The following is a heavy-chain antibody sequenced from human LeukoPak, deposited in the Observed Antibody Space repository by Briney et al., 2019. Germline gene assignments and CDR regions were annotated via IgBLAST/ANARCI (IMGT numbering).Heavy chain of an antibody. Sequence: GGSLRLSCAASGFTVSRNYMSWVGQAPGKEVEWVAVIYRGGRKYYADSVQGRFTISSDNSKNQPYLQMNSLRDEDTAADYCARVSQPPDLTGYDLWSGQGFVEDYWGQGTLVTVSS. D-gene: IGHD3-3*01. CDR1: GFTVSRNY. CDR2: IYRGGRK. V-gene: IGHV3-66*02. CDR3: ARVSQPPDLTGYDLWSGQGFVEDY. J-gene: IGHJ4*02.